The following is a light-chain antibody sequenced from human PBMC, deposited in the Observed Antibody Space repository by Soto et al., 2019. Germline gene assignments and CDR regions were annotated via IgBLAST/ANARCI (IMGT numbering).Light chain of an antibody. Sequence: DIQMTQSPSTLSASVGDRVTITCRVSQSISSWLAWYQQKPGRAPKLLIQRASSLESGVPSRFSGSESGTEFTLTISSLQPDDSASYYCQQYSTYWNTFGQGTKVEIK. CDR3: QQYSTYWNT. CDR2: RAS. V-gene: IGKV1-5*03. CDR1: QSISSW. J-gene: IGKJ1*01.